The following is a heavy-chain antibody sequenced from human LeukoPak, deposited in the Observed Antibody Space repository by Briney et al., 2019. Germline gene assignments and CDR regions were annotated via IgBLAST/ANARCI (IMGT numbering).Heavy chain of an antibody. CDR3: ARTTEGYCRSISCYGFDYYYYMDV. J-gene: IGHJ6*03. D-gene: IGHD2-2*01. Sequence: GGSLRLSCAASGFTFSSYAMTWVRQAPGKGLEWVSAISDSGGNTYYADSVRGRFTVFRDNSKKTLYLQVINLRVEDTAVYDCARTTEGYCRSISCYGFDYYYYMDVWGKGTTVTISS. CDR1: GFTFSSYA. V-gene: IGHV3-23*01. CDR2: ISDSGGNT.